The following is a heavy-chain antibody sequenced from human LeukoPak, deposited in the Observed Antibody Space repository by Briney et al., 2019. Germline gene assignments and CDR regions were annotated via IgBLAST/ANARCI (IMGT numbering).Heavy chain of an antibody. D-gene: IGHD5-12*01. CDR1: GGSFSGYY. J-gene: IGHJ4*02. V-gene: IGHV4-34*01. CDR3: ARGRGPLGY. CDR2: INHSGST. Sequence: TSETLSLTCAVYGGSFSGYYWSWIRQPPGKGLEWIGEINHSGSTNYNPSLKSRVTISVDTSKNQFSLKLSSVTAADTAVYYCARGRGPLGYWGQGTLVTVSS.